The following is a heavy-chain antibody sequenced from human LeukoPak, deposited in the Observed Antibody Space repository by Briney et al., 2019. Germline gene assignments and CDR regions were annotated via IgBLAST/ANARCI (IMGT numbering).Heavy chain of an antibody. CDR2: IYYSGST. CDR3: ARDSSYWYRAFDI. V-gene: IGHV4-31*03. J-gene: IGHJ3*02. Sequence: TLSLTCTVSGGSISSGGYYWSWIRQHPGKGLQWIGYIYYSGSTDYNLSLKSRVTISIDTSKNQFSLKLSSVTAADTAVYHCARDSSYWYRAFDIWGQGAVVTVSS. D-gene: IGHD6-13*01. CDR1: GGSISSGGYY.